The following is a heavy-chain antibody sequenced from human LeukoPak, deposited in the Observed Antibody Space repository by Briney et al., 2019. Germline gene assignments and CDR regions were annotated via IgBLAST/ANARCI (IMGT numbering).Heavy chain of an antibody. Sequence: GGSLRLSCAASGFTFNSYAMSWVRQAPGKGLEWVSAISGSGGSTYYADSVKGRFTISRDNSKNTLYLQMNSLRAEDTAVYYCAKSGGWSKAYYFDYWGQGTLVTVSS. CDR2: ISGSGGST. CDR3: AKSGGWSKAYYFDY. D-gene: IGHD6-19*01. V-gene: IGHV3-23*01. J-gene: IGHJ4*02. CDR1: GFTFNSYA.